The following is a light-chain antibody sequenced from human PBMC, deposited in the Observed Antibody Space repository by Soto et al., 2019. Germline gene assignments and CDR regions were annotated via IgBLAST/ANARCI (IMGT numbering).Light chain of an antibody. CDR2: GAS. Sequence: EIVLTQSPGTLSLSPGERATLSCRASQSVSSSYLAWYQQKPGQAPRLLIYGASSRATGIPDRFSGSGSGTDLTLTISRLEPEDFAVYYCQQYESSLRTFGQGTKVEIK. CDR3: QQYESSLRT. V-gene: IGKV3-20*01. J-gene: IGKJ1*01. CDR1: QSVSSSY.